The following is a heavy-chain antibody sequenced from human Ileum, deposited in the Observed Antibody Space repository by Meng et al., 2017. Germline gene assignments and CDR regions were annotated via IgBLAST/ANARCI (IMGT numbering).Heavy chain of an antibody. J-gene: IGHJ4*02. Sequence: QGQTQGSGPGRVKASEHLSFTCSVSGASMSVVSYWSWVRQSPGKGLEWIGQIDHLGIAYYKPSLKSRVTTSIDQSKSQFSLRLTSVSAADTAVYYCARHGGYYQDFWGQGTLVTVSS. D-gene: IGHD4-23*01. CDR2: IDHLGIA. CDR3: ARHGGYYQDF. CDR1: GASMSVVSY. V-gene: IGHV4-4*02.